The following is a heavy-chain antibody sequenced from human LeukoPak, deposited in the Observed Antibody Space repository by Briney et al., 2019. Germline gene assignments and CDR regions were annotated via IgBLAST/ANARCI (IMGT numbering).Heavy chain of an antibody. CDR3: ARDRHIAAAVYYYYMDV. J-gene: IGHJ6*03. CDR1: GYTFTSYI. D-gene: IGHD6-13*01. Sequence: GASVKVSSKASGYTFTSYIISRVRQAPGQGLEWMGWINAYNGNTDYAQRVQGRVTMTTDTSTGTAYMELRSLRSDDTAGYYCARDRHIAAAVYYYYMDVWGKGTPVTVSS. V-gene: IGHV1-18*01. CDR2: INAYNGNT.